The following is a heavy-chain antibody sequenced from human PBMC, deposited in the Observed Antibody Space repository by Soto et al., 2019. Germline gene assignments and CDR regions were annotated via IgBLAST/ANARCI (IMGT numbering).Heavy chain of an antibody. Sequence: ASLKVSCKASGYTFTSYAMHWVRKAPGQRLEWMGWINAYNGNTNYAQKLQGRVTMTTDTSTSTAYMELRSLRSDDTAVYYCARDRSSGSGSFDYWGQGTLVTVSS. CDR2: INAYNGNT. CDR1: GYTFTSYA. J-gene: IGHJ4*02. CDR3: ARDRSSGSGSFDY. V-gene: IGHV1-18*01. D-gene: IGHD3-10*01.